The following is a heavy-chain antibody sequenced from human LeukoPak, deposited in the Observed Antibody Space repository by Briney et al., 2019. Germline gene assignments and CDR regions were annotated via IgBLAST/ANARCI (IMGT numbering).Heavy chain of an antibody. V-gene: IGHV3-30*02. J-gene: IGHJ6*02. CDR1: RFTFSSYG. CDR2: IRYDGSNK. D-gene: IGHD3-10*01. Sequence: GGSLRLSCAASRFTFSSYGMHWVRQAPGKGLEWVAFIRYDGSNKYYADSVKGRFTISRDNSKNTLYLQMNSLRAEDTAVYYCAKSITMVRGVITKYYGMDVWGQGTTVTVSS. CDR3: AKSITMVRGVITKYYGMDV.